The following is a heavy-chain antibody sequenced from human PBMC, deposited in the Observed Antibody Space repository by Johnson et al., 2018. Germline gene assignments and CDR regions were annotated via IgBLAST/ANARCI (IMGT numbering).Heavy chain of an antibody. J-gene: IGHJ6*03. CDR2: INGGNGNT. D-gene: IGHD2-15*01. CDR1: GYAFTGYS. Sequence: QLQLVQSGAEVKKPGASVRVSCKASGYAFTGYSMHWVRQAPGQRPEWMAWINGGNGNTKYLQKFQDRVTITRETSTNTGYMELSSLTCEDTAVYYCARDPGYCSGCDCNYYYYMDVWGNGTTVTVSS. CDR3: ARDPGYCSGCDCNYYYYMDV. V-gene: IGHV1-3*01.